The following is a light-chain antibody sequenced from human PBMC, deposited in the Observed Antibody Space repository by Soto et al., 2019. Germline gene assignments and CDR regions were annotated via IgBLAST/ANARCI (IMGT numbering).Light chain of an antibody. CDR1: STDVGASNY. CDR2: VVS. J-gene: IGLJ2*01. V-gene: IGLV2-8*01. Sequence: QSALTQPPSASGSLGQSVTISCTGTSTDVGASNYVSWFQQRPGKAPELIISVVSERPSGVPARFSGSKSGNTASLTVSWLQAEDEADYYCSSYAGRNTLIFGGGTKVTVL. CDR3: SSYAGRNTLI.